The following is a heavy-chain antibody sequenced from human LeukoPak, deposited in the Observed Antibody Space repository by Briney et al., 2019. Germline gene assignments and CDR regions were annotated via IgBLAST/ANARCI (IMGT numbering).Heavy chain of an antibody. Sequence: PGRSLRLSCAASGFTFDDYAMHWVRQAPGKGLEWVSGISWNSGSIGYADSVKGRFTISRDNAKNSLYLQMNSLRAEDMALYYCAKDIGSGGDAFDIWGQGTMVTVSS. J-gene: IGHJ3*02. CDR3: AKDIGSGGDAFDI. V-gene: IGHV3-9*03. D-gene: IGHD1-1*01. CDR1: GFTFDDYA. CDR2: ISWNSGSI.